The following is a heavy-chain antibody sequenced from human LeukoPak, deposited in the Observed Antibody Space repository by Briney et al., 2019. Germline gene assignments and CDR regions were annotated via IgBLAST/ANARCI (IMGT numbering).Heavy chain of an antibody. CDR2: INPNGDRT. CDR3: ARDMSTRVTPISYPFDV. Sequence: ASVKVSCKASENTFTNYYMHWVRQAPGQGLEWLGIINPNGDRTNYAQTFQGRVTMTRDTSTTTVYMELSSLRSEDTAVYYCARDMSTRVTPISYPFDVWGQGTMVTVSS. V-gene: IGHV1-46*01. D-gene: IGHD4-23*01. CDR1: ENTFTNYY. J-gene: IGHJ3*01.